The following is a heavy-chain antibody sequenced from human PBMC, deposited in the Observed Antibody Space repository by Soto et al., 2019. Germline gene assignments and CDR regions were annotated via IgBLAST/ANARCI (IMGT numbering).Heavy chain of an antibody. CDR3: AKDMALYSSSWYCLDY. CDR2: ISYDGSNK. CDR1: GCTFSSYG. V-gene: IGHV3-30*18. Sequence: GGSLRLSCAASGCTFSSYGMHWVRQAPGKGLEWVAVISYDGSNKYYADSVKGRFTISRDNSKNTLYRQMNSLRAEDTAVYYCAKDMALYSSSWYCLDYWGQGTLVTVSS. J-gene: IGHJ4*02. D-gene: IGHD6-13*01.